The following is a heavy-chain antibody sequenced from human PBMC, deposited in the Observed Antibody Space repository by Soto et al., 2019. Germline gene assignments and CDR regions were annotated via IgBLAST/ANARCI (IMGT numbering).Heavy chain of an antibody. J-gene: IGHJ4*02. CDR1: GFTFSSYA. CDR3: AKAGFSSGWSPSYFDY. D-gene: IGHD6-19*01. Sequence: EVQLLESGGGLVQPGRSLRLSCAASGFTFSSYAMNWVRQAPGKGLEWVSAMSGTGGSTYYADSVKGRFTSSRDNSKNTLYLHMNRLRVEDTAVFYCAKAGFSSGWSPSYFDYWGQGTLVTVSS. V-gene: IGHV3-23*01. CDR2: MSGTGGST.